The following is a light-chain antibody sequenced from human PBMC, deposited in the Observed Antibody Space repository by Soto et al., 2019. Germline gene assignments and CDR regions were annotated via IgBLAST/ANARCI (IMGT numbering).Light chain of an antibody. CDR2: RAS. J-gene: IGKJ1*01. V-gene: IGKV3-15*01. Sequence: DIVMTQSPATLSVSPGGRATLSCRASQSVSTNLAWYQQRPGQAPRLLIYRASTRAAGVPARFSGSGSGTEFTLTISGLQSEDFAVYYCHQYNHWLAWTFGQGTKVEIK. CDR1: QSVSTN. CDR3: HQYNHWLAWT.